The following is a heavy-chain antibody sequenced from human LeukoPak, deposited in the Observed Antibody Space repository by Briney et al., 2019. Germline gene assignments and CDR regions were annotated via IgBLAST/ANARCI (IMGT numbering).Heavy chain of an antibody. D-gene: IGHD3-22*01. CDR2: ISGSGGST. CDR1: GFSFSSYA. J-gene: IGHJ4*02. V-gene: IGHV3-23*01. Sequence: GGSLRLSCAASGFSFSSYAMSWVRQAPGKGLEWVSAISGSGGSTYHAAPVKGLFTIARDNSKNTLYLQMNSLRAEDTAVYYCARGGTYYYDGSGYFFFDYWGQGTLVTVSS. CDR3: ARGGTYYYDGSGYFFFDY.